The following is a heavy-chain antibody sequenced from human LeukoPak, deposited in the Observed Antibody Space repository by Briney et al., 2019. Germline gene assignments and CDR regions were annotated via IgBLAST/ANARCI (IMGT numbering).Heavy chain of an antibody. CDR1: GGSFSGYY. J-gene: IGHJ6*03. Sequence: SETLPLTCAVYGGSFSGYYWSWIRQPPGKGLEWIGEINHSGSTNYNPSLKSRVTISVDTSKNQFSLKLSSVTAADTAVYYCASGLPRSSSSYYYYYMDVWGKGTTVTVSS. CDR2: INHSGST. D-gene: IGHD6-13*01. CDR3: ASGLPRSSSSYYYYYMDV. V-gene: IGHV4-34*01.